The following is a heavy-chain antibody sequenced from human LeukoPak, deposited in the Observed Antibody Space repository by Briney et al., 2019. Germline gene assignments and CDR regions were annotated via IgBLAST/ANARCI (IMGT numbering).Heavy chain of an antibody. CDR3: ANDLGWIQLNLG. CDR1: GFTVSSNY. V-gene: IGHV3-53*01. Sequence: GGSLRLSCAASGFTVSSNYMSWVRQAPGKGLEWVSVIYSGGSTYYADSVKGRFTISRDNSRNTLYLQMNSLRAEDTAVYYCANDLGWIQLNLGRGQGTLVTVSS. J-gene: IGHJ4*02. CDR2: IYSGGST. D-gene: IGHD5-18*01.